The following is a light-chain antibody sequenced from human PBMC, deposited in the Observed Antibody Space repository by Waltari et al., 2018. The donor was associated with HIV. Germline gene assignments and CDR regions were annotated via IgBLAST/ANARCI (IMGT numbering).Light chain of an antibody. J-gene: IGLJ3*02. Sequence: QSVLTQPPSVSAAPGHKVVISCSGGSSNIGTNYVSWFQQLPRTPPKFIIYDNNKRPSGIPDRFSGSRSGTSATLSITGLQSGDEADYYCGTWDTSLSAGVFGGGTKVTVL. V-gene: IGLV1-51*01. CDR1: SSNIGTNY. CDR2: DNN. CDR3: GTWDTSLSAGV.